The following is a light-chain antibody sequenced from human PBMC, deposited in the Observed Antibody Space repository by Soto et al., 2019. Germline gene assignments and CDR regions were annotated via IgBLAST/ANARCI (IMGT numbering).Light chain of an antibody. Sequence: EMVMTQFPATLSVSPGERATLSCRASQTVSSSLAWYQQKPGQAPRLLIYGASTRATGIPARFSGSGSGREFTLIISSLQSEDFAVYYCQQYNNWPWTFGPGTKVDIK. CDR3: QQYNNWPWT. CDR2: GAS. V-gene: IGKV3-15*01. J-gene: IGKJ1*01. CDR1: QTVSSS.